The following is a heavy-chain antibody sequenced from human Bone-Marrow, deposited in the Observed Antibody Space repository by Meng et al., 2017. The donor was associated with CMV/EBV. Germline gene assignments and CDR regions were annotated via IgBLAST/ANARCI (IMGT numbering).Heavy chain of an antibody. CDR3: ARGRDYYYDSSGYNDY. CDR2: INAGNGNT. V-gene: IGHV1-3*01. D-gene: IGHD3-22*01. CDR1: GYTFTTYA. Sequence: SGYTFTTYAMHWVRQAHGQRLEWMGWINAGNGNTKYSQSFQGRVTITRDTSASTAYMELSSLRSADTAVYYCARGRDYYYDSSGYNDYWGQGTLVTVSS. J-gene: IGHJ4*02.